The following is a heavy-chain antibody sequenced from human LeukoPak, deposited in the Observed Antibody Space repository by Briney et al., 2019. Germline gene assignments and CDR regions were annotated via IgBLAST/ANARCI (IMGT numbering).Heavy chain of an antibody. CDR3: ASGDTAAAQIDY. CDR1: GGSISSYY. D-gene: IGHD5-18*01. J-gene: IGHJ4*02. CDR2: IYYSGST. Sequence: SETLSLTCTVSGGSISSYYWSWIRQPPGKGLEWIGYIYYSGSTNYNPFLKSRVTISVDTSKNQFSLKLSSVTAADTAVYYCASGDTAAAQIDYWGQGTLVTVSS. V-gene: IGHV4-59*08.